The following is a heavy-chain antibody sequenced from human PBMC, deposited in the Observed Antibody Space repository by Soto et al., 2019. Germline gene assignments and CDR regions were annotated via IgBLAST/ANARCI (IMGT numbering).Heavy chain of an antibody. CDR2: ISAYNGNT. CDR1: GYTFTSYG. CDR3: ARDVRGVAGTHHYYYYGMDV. J-gene: IGHJ6*02. D-gene: IGHD6-19*01. V-gene: IGHV1-18*01. Sequence: GASVKVSCKASGYTFTSYGISWVRQAPGQGLEWMGWISAYNGNTNYAQKLQGRVTMTTDTSTSTAYMELRSLRSDDTAVYYCARDVRGVAGTHHYYYYGMDVWGQGITVTVSS.